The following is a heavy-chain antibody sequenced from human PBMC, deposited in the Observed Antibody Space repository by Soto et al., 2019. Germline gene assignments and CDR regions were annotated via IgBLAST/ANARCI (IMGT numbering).Heavy chain of an antibody. V-gene: IGHV4-61*08. CDR1: VDSVSSSDFY. Sequence: PEKLTLTYSVSVDSVSSSDFYWTWIRQPPGKPLEWIGYVYSTGTTNYSPSLKSRVDMSVDTSENQFSLKVRSVTAADAAVYFCTRLSKLDAPKDGKSAYFYAWDVWGPGSTVTVSS. D-gene: IGHD1-26*01. CDR2: VYSTGTT. J-gene: IGHJ6*02. CDR3: TRLSKLDAPKDGKSAYFYAWDV.